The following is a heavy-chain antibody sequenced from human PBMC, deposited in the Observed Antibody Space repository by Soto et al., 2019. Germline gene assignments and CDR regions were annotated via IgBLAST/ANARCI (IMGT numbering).Heavy chain of an antibody. Sequence: SETLSLTCTVSGGSISSYYWSWIRQPPGKGLEWIGYIYYSGSTNYNPSLKSRVTISVDTSKNQFSLKLSSVTAADTAVYYCGRQVATMTDFDYWGQGTLVTVSS. CDR2: IYYSGST. D-gene: IGHD5-12*01. J-gene: IGHJ4*02. CDR3: GRQVATMTDFDY. V-gene: IGHV4-59*08. CDR1: GGSISSYY.